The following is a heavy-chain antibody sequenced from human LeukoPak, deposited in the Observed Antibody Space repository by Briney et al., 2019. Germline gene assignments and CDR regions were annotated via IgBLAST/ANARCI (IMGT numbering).Heavy chain of an antibody. CDR2: ISYDGSNK. CDR3: ARAIVATGIDY. CDR1: GFTFSSYA. D-gene: IGHD5-12*01. J-gene: IGHJ4*02. V-gene: IGHV3-30-3*01. Sequence: GRSLRLSCAASGFTFSSYAMHWVRQAPGKGLERVAVISYDGSNKYYADSVKGRFTISRDNSKNTLYLQMNSLRAEDTAVYYCARAIVATGIDYWGQGTLVTVSS.